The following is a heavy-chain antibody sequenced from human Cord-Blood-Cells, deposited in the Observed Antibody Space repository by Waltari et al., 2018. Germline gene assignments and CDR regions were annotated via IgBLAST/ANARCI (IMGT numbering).Heavy chain of an antibody. J-gene: IGHJ6*02. Sequence: VQLVQSGAEVKKPGADVKVSCQVSGYTLPDLSMPGVRQAPGKGLEWMGGFDPEDGETIYAQKFQGRVTMTEDTSTDTAYMELSSLRSEDTAVYYCATDFLLNYYGMDVWGQGTTVTVSS. CDR1: GYTLPDLS. CDR3: ATDFLLNYYGMDV. V-gene: IGHV1-24*01. CDR2: FDPEDGET.